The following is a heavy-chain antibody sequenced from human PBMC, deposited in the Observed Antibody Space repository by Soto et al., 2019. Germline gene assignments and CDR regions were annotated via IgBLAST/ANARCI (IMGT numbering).Heavy chain of an antibody. CDR1: GGSFSGYY. CDR3: ARGPRVLAAIDYYYYGMDV. D-gene: IGHD2-2*01. Sequence: SETLSLTCAVYGGSFSGYYWSWIRQPPGKGLEWIGEINHSGSTNYNPSLKSRVTISVDTSKNQFSLKLSSVTAADTAVYYCARGPRVLAAIDYYYYGMDVGGQGTTVTVS. V-gene: IGHV4-34*01. CDR2: INHSGST. J-gene: IGHJ6*02.